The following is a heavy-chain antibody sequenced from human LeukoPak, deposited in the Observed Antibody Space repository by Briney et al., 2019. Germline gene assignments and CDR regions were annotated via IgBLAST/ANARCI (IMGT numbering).Heavy chain of an antibody. CDR2: IKQDGSET. Sequence: PGGSLRLSCAASGFIFSSYWMTWVRQAPGKGLEWVANIKQDGSETYYVDSVKGRFTISRDNAKNSLYLQMNSLRAEDTAVYYCARDGLFWYVYWGQGTLVTVSS. J-gene: IGHJ4*02. CDR1: GFIFSSYW. V-gene: IGHV3-7*01. CDR3: ARDGLFWYVY. D-gene: IGHD2-8*02.